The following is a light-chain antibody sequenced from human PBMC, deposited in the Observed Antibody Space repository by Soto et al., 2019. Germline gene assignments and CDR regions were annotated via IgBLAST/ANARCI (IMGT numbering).Light chain of an antibody. CDR3: QQSNNWPRSN. V-gene: IGKV3-11*01. J-gene: IGKJ5*01. CDR1: QSVWTY. CDR2: DAS. Sequence: EIVLTQSPATLSLYPVERATLSCRSSQSVWTYLAWYQQKRGQAPRLLMYDASNRASGVPARFSGSGSGTDFTLTISSLEPEDFAVYYCQQSNNWPRSNFGQGTRLEIK.